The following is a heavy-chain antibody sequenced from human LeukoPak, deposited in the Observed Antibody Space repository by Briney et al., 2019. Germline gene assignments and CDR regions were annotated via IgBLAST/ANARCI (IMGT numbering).Heavy chain of an antibody. CDR2: IDPSDFYT. Sequence: GESLKISCKGPGYSFTSYWISWVRQMPGKGLEWMGRIDPSDFYTNYSPSFQGHVTISADKSISTAYLQWSSLKASDTAMYYCARHPHRITMVRGVISPALVDYWGQGTLVTVSS. CDR3: ARHPHRITMVRGVISPALVDY. V-gene: IGHV5-10-1*01. J-gene: IGHJ4*02. D-gene: IGHD3-10*01. CDR1: GYSFTSYW.